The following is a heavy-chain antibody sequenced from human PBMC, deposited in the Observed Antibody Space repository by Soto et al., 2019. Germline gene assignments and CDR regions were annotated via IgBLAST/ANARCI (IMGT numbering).Heavy chain of an antibody. CDR1: GGSFSGYY. CDR2: INHSGST. J-gene: IGHJ6*02. D-gene: IGHD6-6*01. V-gene: IGHV4-34*01. CDR3: ARERAARGHYYYYGMDV. Sequence: PSETLSLTCAVYGGSFSGYYWSWIRQPPGKGLEWIGEINHSGSTNYNPSLKSRVTISVDTSKNQFSLKLSSVTAADTAVYYCARERAARGHYYYYGMDVWGQGTAVTVSS.